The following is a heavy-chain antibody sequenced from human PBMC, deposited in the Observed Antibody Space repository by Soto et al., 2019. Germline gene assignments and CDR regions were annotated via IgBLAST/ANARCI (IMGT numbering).Heavy chain of an antibody. CDR2: LSDSGGHT. CDR1: GFTCSSYA. D-gene: IGHD2-2*01. CDR3: AKDSQSVSVSAARVYGMDV. J-gene: IGHJ6*02. Sequence: PGGSLRLSCAGSGFTCSSYAMTWVRQAPGKGLEWVSTLSDSGGHTYYADSVKGRFTISRDNPKNTLYLQMNSLRAEDTAVYYCAKDSQSVSVSAARVYGMDVWGQGTTVTVSS. V-gene: IGHV3-23*01.